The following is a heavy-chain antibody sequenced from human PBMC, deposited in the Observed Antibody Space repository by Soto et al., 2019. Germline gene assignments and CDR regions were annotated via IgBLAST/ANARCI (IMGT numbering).Heavy chain of an antibody. Sequence: GGSLRLFGAASGCTFSNYGMHWVRQAPGKGLEWMARLSYDGSDKQYADTVKGRFTISRDNSKNALYLQMNSLRPEDTAMYYCAKDAARYSSIWNPPGGWGQGTLVTVSS. CDR2: LSYDGSDK. CDR1: GCTFSNYG. CDR3: AKDAARYSSIWNPPGG. V-gene: IGHV3-30*18. J-gene: IGHJ4*02. D-gene: IGHD6-13*01.